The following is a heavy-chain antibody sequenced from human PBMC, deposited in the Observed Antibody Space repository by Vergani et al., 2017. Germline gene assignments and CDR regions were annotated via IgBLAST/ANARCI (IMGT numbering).Heavy chain of an antibody. CDR2: VNPTTAGP. CDR3: ARGGSVGRIHGFDV. V-gene: IGHV1-2*02. J-gene: IGHJ5*02. CDR1: GYTFIDYY. Sequence: QVQLMESGAQVKKPGASVKVSCEASGYTFIDYYIHWIRQAPGQGFEWLGWVNPTTAGPHFAQKYQGRLTLTRETSINTAYMELSGLTSDETAIYHCARGGSVGRIHGFDVWGQGTLVSVSS. D-gene: IGHD1-14*01.